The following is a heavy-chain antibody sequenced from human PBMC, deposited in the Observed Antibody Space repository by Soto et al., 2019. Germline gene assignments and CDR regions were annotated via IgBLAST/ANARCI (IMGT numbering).Heavy chain of an antibody. D-gene: IGHD2-21*01. CDR2: INHSGST. Sequence: PSETLSLTCTVSGGSISSSNWWTWVRQPPGKGLEWIGEINHSGSTNYNPSLKSRVTISVDTSKNQFSLKLSSVTAADTAVYYCARRIILWFQIFDYWGQGTLVTVSS. J-gene: IGHJ4*02. V-gene: IGHV4-4*02. CDR1: GGSISSSNW. CDR3: ARRIILWFQIFDY.